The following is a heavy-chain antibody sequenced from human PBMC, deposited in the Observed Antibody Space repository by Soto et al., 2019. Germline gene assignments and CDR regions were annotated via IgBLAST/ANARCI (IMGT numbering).Heavy chain of an antibody. V-gene: IGHV1-8*01. CDR1: GYTFTSYD. J-gene: IGHJ6*03. CDR3: ARGSSSFIPYYYYMDV. CDR2: MNPNSGNT. D-gene: IGHD6-6*01. Sequence: QVQLVQSGAEVKKPGASVKVSCKASGYTFTSYDINWVRQATGQGLEWMGWMNPNSGNTGYAQKFQGRVTMTRNTSISTAYMELSSLRSEDTAVYYCARGSSSFIPYYYYMDVWGKGTTVTVSS.